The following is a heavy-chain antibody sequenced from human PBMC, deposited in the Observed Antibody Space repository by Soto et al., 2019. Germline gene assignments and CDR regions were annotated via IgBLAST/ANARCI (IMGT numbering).Heavy chain of an antibody. D-gene: IGHD1-26*01. J-gene: IGHJ4*02. CDR3: ARDSTDADSGSYSGDY. CDR1: GFTFSSYS. Sequence: EVQLVESGGGLVQPGGSLRLSCAASGFTFSSYSMNWVRQAPGEGLEWVSYISSSSSTMYYADSVKGRFTISRDNAKNSLFLHMNSLRDEDTAVYYCARDSTDADSGSYSGDYWGQGTLVTVSS. V-gene: IGHV3-48*02. CDR2: ISSSSSTM.